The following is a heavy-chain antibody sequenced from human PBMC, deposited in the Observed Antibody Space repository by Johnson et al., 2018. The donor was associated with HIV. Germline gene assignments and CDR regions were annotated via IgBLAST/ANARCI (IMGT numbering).Heavy chain of an antibody. CDR1: GFTVSSNY. D-gene: IGHD3-9*01. CDR3: ARATLYYDILTGYQPDAFDI. Sequence: VQLVESGGGVVQPGGSLRLSCAASGFTVSSNYMNWVRQPPGKGLEWVSVIYSGGSTYYADSVKGRFTISRDNSKNTLYLQMNSLRAEDTAVYYCARATLYYDILTGYQPDAFDIWGQGTMVTVSS. J-gene: IGHJ3*02. CDR2: IYSGGST. V-gene: IGHV3-53*01.